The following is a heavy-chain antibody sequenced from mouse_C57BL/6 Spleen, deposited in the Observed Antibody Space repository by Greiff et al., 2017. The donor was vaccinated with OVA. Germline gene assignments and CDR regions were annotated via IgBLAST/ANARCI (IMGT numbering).Heavy chain of an antibody. D-gene: IGHD1-1*01. Sequence: EVQLQQSGAELVRPGASVKLSCTASGFNIKDYYMHWVKQRPEQGLEWIGRIDPEDGDTEYAPKFQGKATMTADTSSNTAYLQLSSLTSEDTAVYYCTIYYYGSSETWFAYWGQGTLVTVSA. J-gene: IGHJ3*01. CDR3: TIYYYGSSETWFAY. CDR1: GFNIKDYY. V-gene: IGHV14-1*01. CDR2: IDPEDGDT.